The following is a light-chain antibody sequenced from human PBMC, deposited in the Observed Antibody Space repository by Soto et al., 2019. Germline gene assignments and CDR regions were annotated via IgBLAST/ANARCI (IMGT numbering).Light chain of an antibody. CDR2: VNSDGSH. CDR1: SGHSSNA. CDR3: QTWGTGIHVV. J-gene: IGLJ2*01. V-gene: IGLV4-69*01. Sequence: QSVLTQSPSASASLGASVKLTCTLSSGHSSNAIAWHQQQPEKGPRYLLKVNSDGSHIKGDGIPDRFSGSSSGAERYLTISSLQSEDEADYYCQTWGTGIHVVFGGGTKLTVL.